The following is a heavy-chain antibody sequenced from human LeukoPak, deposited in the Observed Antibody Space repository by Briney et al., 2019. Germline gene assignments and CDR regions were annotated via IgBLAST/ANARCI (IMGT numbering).Heavy chain of an antibody. V-gene: IGHV4-61*02. D-gene: IGHD1-1*01. J-gene: IGHJ4*02. CDR3: ATTRWTSERGGFDY. CDR2: IYTSGST. CDR1: GDSISSGSYY. Sequence: PSQTLSLTCTVSGDSISSGSYYWSWLRQPAGKGLEWIGRIYTSGSTKYNPSLKSRVTISLDTSKNQFSLKVSSVTAADTAMYYCATTRWTSERGGFDYWGQGTLVTVSS.